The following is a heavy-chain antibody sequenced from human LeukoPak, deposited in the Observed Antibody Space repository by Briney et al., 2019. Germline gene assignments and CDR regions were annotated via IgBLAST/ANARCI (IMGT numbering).Heavy chain of an antibody. D-gene: IGHD5-18*01. CDR1: GGTFSSYA. V-gene: IGHV1-69*06. J-gene: IGHJ4*02. Sequence: EASVKVSCKASGGTFSSYAISWVRQAPGQGLDWMGGIIPIFGTANYAQKFQGRVTITADKSTSTAYMELSSLRSEDTAVYYCAREDTAMGYSGIDYWGQGTLITVSS. CDR2: IIPIFGTA. CDR3: AREDTAMGYSGIDY.